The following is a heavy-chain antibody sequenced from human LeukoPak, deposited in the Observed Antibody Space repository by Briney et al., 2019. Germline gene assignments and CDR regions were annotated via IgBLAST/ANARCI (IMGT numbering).Heavy chain of an antibody. CDR2: IYYSGTT. D-gene: IGHD3-3*01. J-gene: IGHJ5*02. CDR3: ARIGSPLRFFLSWFDP. V-gene: IGHV4-59*12. CDR1: GGSISSYY. Sequence: PSETLSLTCTVSGGSISSYYWSWIRQPPGKGLEWTGYIYYSGTTNYNPSLKSRVTISVDTSKNQFSLKLSSVTAADTAVYYCARIGSPLRFFLSWFDPWGQGTLVTVSS.